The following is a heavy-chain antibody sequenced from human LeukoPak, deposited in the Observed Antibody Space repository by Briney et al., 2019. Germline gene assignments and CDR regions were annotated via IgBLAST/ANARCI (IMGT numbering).Heavy chain of an antibody. CDR2: IYHSGST. CDR3: AREDILLWFGEFVADAFDI. J-gene: IGHJ3*02. CDR1: GGSISSSNW. Sequence: PSETLSLTCAVSGGSISSSNWWSWVRQPPGKGLEWIGEIYHSGSTNYNPSLKSRVTISVDKSKNQFSLKLSSVIAADTAVYYCAREDILLWFGEFVADAFDIWGQGTMVTVSS. D-gene: IGHD3-10*01. V-gene: IGHV4-4*02.